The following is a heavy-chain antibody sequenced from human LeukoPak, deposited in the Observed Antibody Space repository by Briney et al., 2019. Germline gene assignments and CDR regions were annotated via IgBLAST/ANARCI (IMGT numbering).Heavy chain of an antibody. CDR3: ARDLGNTGWYTFDY. V-gene: IGHV6-1*01. Sequence: SQTLSLTCDISGDSVSSNNGAWNWIRQSPSRGLEWLGRTYYRSKWYNDYAGSLNARITISPDTSKNQFSLHLNSVTPEDTAVYYCARDLGNTGWYTFDYWGQGILVTVSS. J-gene: IGHJ4*02. CDR1: GDSVSSNNGA. CDR2: TYYRSKWYN. D-gene: IGHD6-19*01.